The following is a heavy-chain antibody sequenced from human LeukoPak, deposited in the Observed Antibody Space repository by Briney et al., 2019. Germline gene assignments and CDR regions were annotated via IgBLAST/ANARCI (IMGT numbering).Heavy chain of an antibody. CDR2: IVGSGGST. CDR3: ANTIAADARYYFDY. Sequence: GSLRLSCAASGFTFTTYGMDWVRQAPGKGLEWVSGIVGSGGSTYYADSVKGRFTISRDNSKNTLYLQMNSLRAEDTAVYYCANTIAADARYYFDYWGQGTLVTVSS. V-gene: IGHV3-23*01. J-gene: IGHJ4*02. D-gene: IGHD6-13*01. CDR1: GFTFTTYG.